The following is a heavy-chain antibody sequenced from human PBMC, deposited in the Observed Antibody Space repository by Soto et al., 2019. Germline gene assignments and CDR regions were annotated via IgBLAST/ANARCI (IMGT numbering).Heavy chain of an antibody. CDR1: GFTFSSYS. J-gene: IGHJ5*02. D-gene: IGHD1-26*01. Sequence: PGGSLRLSCAASGFTFSSYSMNWVRQAPGKGLEWVSSISSSSSYIYYADSVKGRFTISRDNAKNSLYLQMNSLRAEDTAVYYCARDPHSRSVRGLFWFDPWGQGTLVTVSS. V-gene: IGHV3-21*01. CDR3: ARDPHSRSVRGLFWFDP. CDR2: ISSSSSYI.